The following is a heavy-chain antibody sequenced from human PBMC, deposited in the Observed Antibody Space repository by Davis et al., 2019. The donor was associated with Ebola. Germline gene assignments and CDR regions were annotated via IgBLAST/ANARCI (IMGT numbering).Heavy chain of an antibody. CDR1: GYTFIGHY. V-gene: IGHV1-2*02. Sequence: ASVKVSCKASGYTFIGHYFHWVRQAPGQGLEWMGWINPNSGDTKFLQKFQGRVTVTRDTSISTVYMELSRLRSDDTAVYYCARGSGFWNGYFMANFDFWGQGALVTVSS. CDR3: ARGSGFWNGYFMANFDF. J-gene: IGHJ4*02. CDR2: INPNSGDT. D-gene: IGHD3-3*01.